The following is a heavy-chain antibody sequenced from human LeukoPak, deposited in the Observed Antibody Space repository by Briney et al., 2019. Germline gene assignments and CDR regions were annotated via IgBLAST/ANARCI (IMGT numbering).Heavy chain of an antibody. D-gene: IGHD6-13*01. Sequence: GGSLRLSCAASGFTFSSYAMSWVRQAPGKGLEWVANIKQDGSEKYYVDSVKGRFTISRDNAKNSLYLQMNSLRAEDTAVYYCARAIDSSFDYWGQGTLVTVSS. CDR3: ARAIDSSFDY. V-gene: IGHV3-7*01. J-gene: IGHJ4*02. CDR2: IKQDGSEK. CDR1: GFTFSSYA.